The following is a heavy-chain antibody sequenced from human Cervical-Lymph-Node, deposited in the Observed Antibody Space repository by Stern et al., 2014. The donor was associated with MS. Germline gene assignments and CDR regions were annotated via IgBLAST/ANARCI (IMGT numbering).Heavy chain of an antibody. Sequence: VQLVESGGGLVRPGGSLRLSCTASGFPLNTYNMNWVRQAPGKGLESVASIGSTSGYIFYADSVRGRFTISRDNAKNSLYLQMSSLRVEDTALYYCARGGHGDYVGHYWGQGTLVTVSS. D-gene: IGHD4-17*01. CDR2: IGSTSGYI. J-gene: IGHJ4*02. CDR3: ARGGHGDYVGHY. V-gene: IGHV3-21*01. CDR1: GFPLNTYN.